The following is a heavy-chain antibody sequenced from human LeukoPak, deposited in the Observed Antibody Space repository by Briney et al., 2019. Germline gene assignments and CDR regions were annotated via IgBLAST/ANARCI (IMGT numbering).Heavy chain of an antibody. CDR2: ISYDGSNK. V-gene: IGHV3-30*04. Sequence: GGSLRLSCAASGFTFSSYAMHWVRQAPGKGLEWVAVISYDGSNKYYADSVKGRFTISRDNTKNTLYLQMNSLRAEDTAVYYCASFPTITMVRGVIDYWGQGTLVTVSS. CDR1: GFTFSSYA. J-gene: IGHJ4*02. CDR3: ASFPTITMVRGVIDY. D-gene: IGHD3-10*01.